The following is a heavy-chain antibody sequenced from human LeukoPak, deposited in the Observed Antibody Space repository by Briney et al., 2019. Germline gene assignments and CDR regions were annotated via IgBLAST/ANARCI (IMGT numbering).Heavy chain of an antibody. V-gene: IGHV4-59*01. CDR2: ISYSGST. J-gene: IGHJ4*02. CDR1: GGSISTYY. CDR3: ARDLMGIAYRGAFYY. D-gene: IGHD6-13*01. Sequence: SETLSLTCTVSGGSISTYYWSWIRQPPGKGLEWIGYISYSGSTNYKPSLKSQVSLSLDTSNNQFSLRLSSVAAADTAVYYCARDLMGIAYRGAFYYWGQGTLVTVSS.